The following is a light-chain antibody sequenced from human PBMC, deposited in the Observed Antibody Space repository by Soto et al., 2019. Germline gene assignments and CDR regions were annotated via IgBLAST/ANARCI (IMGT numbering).Light chain of an antibody. CDR1: SSDFGNYNL. Sequence: QSALTQPASVSGSPGQSITISCTGTSSDFGNYNLVSWYQQHPGKVPKLILFEVNKRPSGVSGRFSGSKSGNTASLTIPGLQAEDEADYYCCSFTSSNTHVFGTGTKLTVL. CDR3: CSFTSSNTHV. J-gene: IGLJ1*01. V-gene: IGLV2-23*02. CDR2: EVN.